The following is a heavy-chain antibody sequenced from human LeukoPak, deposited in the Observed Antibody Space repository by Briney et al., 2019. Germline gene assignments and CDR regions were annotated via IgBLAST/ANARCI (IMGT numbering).Heavy chain of an antibody. J-gene: IGHJ4*02. V-gene: IGHV4-59*01. D-gene: IGHD3-3*01. CDR3: ARSRITIFGVATNPPDY. CDR2: IYYSGST. CDR1: GGSITSYY. Sequence: PSQTLSLTCTVSGGSITSYYWSWIRQPPRAGLGWIGYIYYSGSTNYNPARKSRVTISVDTSKNQCALKLSSVTAADTAVYYCARSRITIFGVATNPPDYWGQGTLVTVSS.